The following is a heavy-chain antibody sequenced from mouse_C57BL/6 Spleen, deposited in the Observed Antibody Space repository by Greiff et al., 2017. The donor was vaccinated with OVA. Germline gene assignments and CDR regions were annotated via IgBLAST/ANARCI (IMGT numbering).Heavy chain of an antibody. J-gene: IGHJ4*01. CDR3: ARRANWYAMDY. D-gene: IGHD4-1*01. V-gene: IGHV1-82*01. Sequence: VQLQQSGPELVKPGASVKISCKASGYAFSSSWMNWVKQRPGQGLEWIGRIYPGGGDTNYNGKFKGKATLTADKSSSTAYMQHSSLTSEDSAVYFCARRANWYAMDYWGQGTSVTVSS. CDR1: GYAFSSSW. CDR2: IYPGGGDT.